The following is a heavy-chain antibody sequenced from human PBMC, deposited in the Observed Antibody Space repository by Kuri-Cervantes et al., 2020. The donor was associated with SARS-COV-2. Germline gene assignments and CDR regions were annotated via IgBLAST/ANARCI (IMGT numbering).Heavy chain of an antibody. CDR2: IKSKTDGGTT. Sequence: GGSLRLSCAASGFTFSNAWMSWVRQAPGKGLEWVGRIKSKTDGGTTDYAAPVKGRFTISRDDSKNTLYLQMNSLKTEDTAVYYCTTDPSPPYYYDSSGYSGYWGQGTLVTDSS. CDR3: TTDPSPPYYYDSSGYSGY. J-gene: IGHJ4*02. D-gene: IGHD3-22*01. V-gene: IGHV3-15*01. CDR1: GFTFSNAW.